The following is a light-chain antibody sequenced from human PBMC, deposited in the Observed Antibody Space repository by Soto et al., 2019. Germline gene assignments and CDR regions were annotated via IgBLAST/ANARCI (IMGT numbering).Light chain of an antibody. J-gene: IGLJ1*01. CDR1: SSDVGGYNY. CDR2: EVT. CDR3: SSYTSSSTLYV. V-gene: IGLV2-14*01. Sequence: QSALTQPPSASGSPGQSVTISCTGTSSDVGGYNYVSWYQHHPGKAPKVVIYEVTNRPSGVSNRFSGSKSGATASLTISGLHAEDEADYYCSSYTSSSTLYVFGTGTKVTVL.